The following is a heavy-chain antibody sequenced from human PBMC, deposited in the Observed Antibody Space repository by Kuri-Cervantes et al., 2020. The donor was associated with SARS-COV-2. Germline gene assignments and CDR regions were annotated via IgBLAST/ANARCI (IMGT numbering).Heavy chain of an antibody. Sequence: SLKISCAASGFSFENYAMHWVRQPPGKGLEWVAGISWNSGSIGYADSVKGRFTISRDNAKNSLYLQMNSLRAEDTALYYCAKIPYSSSRYPAGGQGTLVTVSS. J-gene: IGHJ4*02. CDR3: AKIPYSSSRYPA. CDR2: ISWNSGSI. CDR1: GFSFENYA. D-gene: IGHD6-13*01. V-gene: IGHV3-9*01.